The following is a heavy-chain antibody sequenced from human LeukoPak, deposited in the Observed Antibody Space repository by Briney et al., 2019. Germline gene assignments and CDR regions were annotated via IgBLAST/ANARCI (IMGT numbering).Heavy chain of an antibody. J-gene: IGHJ6*03. Sequence: WDTLSLTCTVSGGSISSSSYDWGWIRQPPGKGLEWVGRILYSGCTYYNPSLTSRAIISVDSSKNQFSLKLSSVTAADTAVYYCARGKSSYNYGKPYYYYYDMDVWGKGNTVTVSS. D-gene: IGHD5-18*01. CDR3: ARGKSSYNYGKPYYYYYDMDV. CDR1: GGSISSSSYD. CDR2: ILYSGCT. V-gene: IGHV4-39*07.